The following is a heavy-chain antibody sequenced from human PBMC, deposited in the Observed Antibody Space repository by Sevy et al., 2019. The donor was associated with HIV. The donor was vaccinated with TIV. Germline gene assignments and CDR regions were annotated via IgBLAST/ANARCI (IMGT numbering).Heavy chain of an antibody. CDR2: IYYSGST. D-gene: IGHD2-15*01. V-gene: IGHV4-59*01. J-gene: IGHJ5*02. CDR3: ARVLVGYCSGGSCYKNWFDP. Sequence: SETLSLTCTVSDGSISSYYWSWIRQPPGKGLEWIGYIYYSGSTNYNPSLKSRVTISVDTSKNQFSLKLSSVTAADTAVYYCARVLVGYCSGGSCYKNWFDPWGQGTLVTVSS. CDR1: DGSISSYY.